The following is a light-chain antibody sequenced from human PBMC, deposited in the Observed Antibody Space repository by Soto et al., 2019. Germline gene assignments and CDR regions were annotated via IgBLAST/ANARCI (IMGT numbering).Light chain of an antibody. Sequence: QTVVTQPASVSGSPGQSITISCTGTSSDVGTYDFVSWYQHHPGKAPKLMIYDVTSRPSGVSNRFSGSKSGNTASLTISGLQADDEADYYCSSFTSSSTLVFGGGTKLTVL. CDR1: SSDVGTYDF. CDR3: SSFTSSSTLV. V-gene: IGLV2-14*02. J-gene: IGLJ2*01. CDR2: DVT.